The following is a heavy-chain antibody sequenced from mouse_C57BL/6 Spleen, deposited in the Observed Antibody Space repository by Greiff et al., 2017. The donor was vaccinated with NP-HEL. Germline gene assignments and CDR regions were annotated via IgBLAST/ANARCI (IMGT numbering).Heavy chain of an antibody. Sequence: EVQLQQSGAELVRPGASVKLSCTASGFNIKDYYMHWVKQRPEQGLEGIGRIDPEDGDTEYAPKFQGKATKTAETSSNTAYLQLSSLTSEDTAVYYCNTHGRAWFAYWGQGTLVTVSA. V-gene: IGHV14-1*01. CDR1: GFNIKDYY. J-gene: IGHJ3*01. CDR2: IDPEDGDT. D-gene: IGHD4-1*01. CDR3: NTHGRAWFAY.